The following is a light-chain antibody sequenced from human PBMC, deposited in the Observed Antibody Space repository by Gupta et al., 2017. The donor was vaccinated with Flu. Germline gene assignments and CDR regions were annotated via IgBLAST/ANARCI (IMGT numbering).Light chain of an antibody. J-gene: IGKJ4*01. CDR1: QNVANQ. CDR2: AAS. V-gene: IGKV3-15*01. Sequence: EGASLSCRASQNVANQLAWYQQKPGKAPRLLIFAASTRATVIPARFSGSGSGTEFTLTISSLQSEDVAVYFCQQYNTWPPLTFGGGTNVEIK. CDR3: QQYNTWPPLT.